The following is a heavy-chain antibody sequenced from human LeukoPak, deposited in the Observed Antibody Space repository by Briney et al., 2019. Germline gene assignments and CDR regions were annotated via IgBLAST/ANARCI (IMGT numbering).Heavy chain of an antibody. CDR1: GGSISSSSYY. D-gene: IGHD3-3*01. Sequence: PSETLSLTCTVSGGSISSSSYYWGWIRQPPGKGLEWIGSIYYSGSTYYNPSLKSRVTISVDTSKNQFSLKLSSVTAADTAVYYCARAWDIRSGYTYWGQGTLVTVSS. J-gene: IGHJ4*02. CDR3: ARAWDIRSGYTY. V-gene: IGHV4-39*07. CDR2: IYYSGST.